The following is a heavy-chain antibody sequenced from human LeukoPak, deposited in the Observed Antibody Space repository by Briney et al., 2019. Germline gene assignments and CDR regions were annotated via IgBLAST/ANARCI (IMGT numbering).Heavy chain of an antibody. CDR3: ARGRYCTNGICYNSDY. CDR2: ISASGGST. V-gene: IGHV3-23*01. CDR1: GFTFSSYA. D-gene: IGHD2-8*01. Sequence: GGSLRLSCAAFGFTFSSYAMSWVRQAPAKGLEWVSGISASGGSTYHADSVEGRFTISRDNSNDTLYLQMNSLKAEDTAVYYCARGRYCTNGICYNSDYWGQGTLVTVSS. J-gene: IGHJ4*02.